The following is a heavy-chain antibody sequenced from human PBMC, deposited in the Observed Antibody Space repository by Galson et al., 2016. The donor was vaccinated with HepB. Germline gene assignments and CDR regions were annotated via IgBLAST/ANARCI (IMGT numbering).Heavy chain of an antibody. V-gene: IGHV4-59*01. CDR2: IYYSGTT. D-gene: IGHD5-12*01. J-gene: IGHJ4*02. CDR1: GGSISNYY. Sequence: SETLSLTCNVSGGSISNYYWSWIRQTPGQGLQWIGFIYYSGTTNYNPSLKSRVNISVDTSSNQFSLNVTSVTAADTAIYFCARRRNWLPFDTWGQGTLATVSS. CDR3: ARRRNWLPFDT.